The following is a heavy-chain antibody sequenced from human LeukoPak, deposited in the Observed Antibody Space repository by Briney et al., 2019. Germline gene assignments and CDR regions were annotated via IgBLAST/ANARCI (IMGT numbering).Heavy chain of an antibody. J-gene: IGHJ4*02. CDR3: ARAYFSPGDDDY. V-gene: IGHV1-18*01. CDR1: GYTFTSYG. Sequence: ASVEVSCKASGYTFTSYGISWVRQAPGQGLEWMGWISAYNGNTNYAQKLQGRVTMTTDTSTSTAYMELRSLRSDDTAVYYCARAYFSPGDDDYWGQGTLVTVSS. D-gene: IGHD7-27*01. CDR2: ISAYNGNT.